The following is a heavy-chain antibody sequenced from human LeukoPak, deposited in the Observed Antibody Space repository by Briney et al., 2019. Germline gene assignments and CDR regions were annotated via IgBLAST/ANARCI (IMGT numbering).Heavy chain of an antibody. CDR2: INPNSGGT. J-gene: IGHJ4*02. Sequence: ASVKVSCKASGYTFTGYYMHWVRQAPGQGLEWMGWINPNSGGTNYAQKLQGRVTMTTDTSTSTAYMELRSLRSDDTAVYYCARVGVYCSSTSCHTFDYWGQGTLVTVSS. CDR1: GYTFTGYY. V-gene: IGHV1-2*02. CDR3: ARVGVYCSSTSCHTFDY. D-gene: IGHD2-2*01.